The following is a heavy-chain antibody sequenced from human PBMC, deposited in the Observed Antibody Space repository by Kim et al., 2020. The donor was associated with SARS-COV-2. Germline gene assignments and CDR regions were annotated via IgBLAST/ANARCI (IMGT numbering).Heavy chain of an antibody. Sequence: LKSRVTKSVDKSKNQFSLKLSSVAAADTAVYYCARVESWFGEVSRGWFDPWGQGTLVTVSS. J-gene: IGHJ5*02. V-gene: IGHV4-30-2*04. D-gene: IGHD3-10*01. CDR3: ARVESWFGEVSRGWFDP.